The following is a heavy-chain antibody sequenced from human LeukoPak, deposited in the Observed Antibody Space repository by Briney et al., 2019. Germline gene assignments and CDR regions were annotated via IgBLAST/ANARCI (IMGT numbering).Heavy chain of an antibody. CDR1: GFTFSSYA. Sequence: GGSLRLSCAASGFTFSSYAMSWVRQAPGKGLEWVSAISGSGGSTYYADSVKGRSTISRDNSKNTLYLQMNSLRAEDTAVYYCAKDQNSYGSFDYWGQGTLVTVSS. V-gene: IGHV3-23*01. J-gene: IGHJ4*02. CDR2: ISGSGGST. CDR3: AKDQNSYGSFDY. D-gene: IGHD5-18*01.